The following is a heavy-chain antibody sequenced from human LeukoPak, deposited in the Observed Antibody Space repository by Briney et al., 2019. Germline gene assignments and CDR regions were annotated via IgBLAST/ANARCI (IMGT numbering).Heavy chain of an antibody. Sequence: PGGSLRLSCAASGFTFSIYAMSWVRQAPGKGLEWVSAISGSGGSTYYADSVKGRFTISRDNAKNSLYLQMNSLRDEDTAVYYCARDGSGSYYHAFDIWGQGTMVTVSS. CDR2: ISGSGGST. D-gene: IGHD3-10*01. V-gene: IGHV3-23*01. CDR3: ARDGSGSYYHAFDI. CDR1: GFTFSIYA. J-gene: IGHJ3*02.